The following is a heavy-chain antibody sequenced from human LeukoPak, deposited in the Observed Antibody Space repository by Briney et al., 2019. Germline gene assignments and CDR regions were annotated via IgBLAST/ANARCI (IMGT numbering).Heavy chain of an antibody. J-gene: IGHJ4*02. CDR2: ISISSSYI. CDR1: GFTFSSYS. D-gene: IGHD2-2*01. Sequence: GGSLRLSYAASGFTFSSYSMNWVRQAPGKGLEWVSSISISSSYIYYADSVKGRFTISRDNAKNSLYLQMNSLRAEDTAVYYCARDTEYQLPYGYFDYWGQGTLVTVSS. CDR3: ARDTEYQLPYGYFDY. V-gene: IGHV3-21*01.